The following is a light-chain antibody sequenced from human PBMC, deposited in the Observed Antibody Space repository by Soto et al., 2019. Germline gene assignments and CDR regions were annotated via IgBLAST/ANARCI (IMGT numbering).Light chain of an antibody. V-gene: IGLV2-14*01. CDR2: DVS. CDR3: SSYTSSSIL. Sequence: QSALTQPASVSVSPGQSITISCTGTSSDVGGYNYVSWYQQHPGKAPKLMIYDVSNRPSGVSNRFSGSKSGNTASLTISGLQAEDEADYYCSSYTSSSILFGGGTKLTVL. CDR1: SSDVGGYNY. J-gene: IGLJ2*01.